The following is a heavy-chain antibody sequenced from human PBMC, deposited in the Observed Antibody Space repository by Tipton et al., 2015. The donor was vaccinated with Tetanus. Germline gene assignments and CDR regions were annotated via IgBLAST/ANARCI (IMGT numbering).Heavy chain of an antibody. CDR1: GDSVRSGAYH. V-gene: IGHV4-31*03. CDR2: INYSGST. D-gene: IGHD3-16*02. Sequence: TLSLTCTVSGDSVRSGAYHLSWIRQYPGRDLEWIGYINYSGSTSYNPSLKSRVTISEDMSKNQFSLKLSSVTAADTAVYFCARQFVTTFGGVIDFDGFDIWGQGTMVTVSS. CDR3: ARQFVTTFGGVIDFDGFDI. J-gene: IGHJ3*02.